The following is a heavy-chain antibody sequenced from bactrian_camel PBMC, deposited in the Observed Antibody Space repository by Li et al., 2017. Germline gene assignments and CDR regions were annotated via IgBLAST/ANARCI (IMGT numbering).Heavy chain of an antibody. Sequence: DVQLVESGGGLVQPGGSLRPSCQASGFTLSSYAMNWVRQAPGKGLEWVSSINYFGDSQYYSTSVKGRFTISRDNAKNTVYLQMNNLKSDDTALYYCASDYGLGVFGYWGQGTQVTVS. D-gene: IGHD5*01. J-gene: IGHJ6*01. V-gene: IGHV3S40*01. CDR3: ASDYGLGVFGY. CDR2: INYFGDSQ. CDR1: GFTLSSYA.